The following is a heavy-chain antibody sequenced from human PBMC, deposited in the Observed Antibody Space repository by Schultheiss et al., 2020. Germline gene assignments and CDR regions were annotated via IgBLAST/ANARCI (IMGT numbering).Heavy chain of an antibody. D-gene: IGHD3-3*01. J-gene: IGHJ4*02. CDR3: ARDHYDFWSGYCVY. Sequence: GGSLRLSCAASGFTVSSNYMSWVRQAPGKGLEWVSVIYSGGSTYYADSVKGRFTISRDNFKNTLYLQMNSLRGEDTAVYYCARDHYDFWSGYCVYWGQGTLVTVSS. CDR1: GFTVSSNY. V-gene: IGHV3-53*01. CDR2: IYSGGST.